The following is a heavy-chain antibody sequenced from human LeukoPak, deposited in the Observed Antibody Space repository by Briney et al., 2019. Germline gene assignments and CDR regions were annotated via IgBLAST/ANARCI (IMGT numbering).Heavy chain of an antibody. Sequence: ASVKVSCKASGYTFTRYDINWVRQATGQGLEWMGWMNPNSSNTGYAQKFQGRVTMTRNTSISTAYMELSSRRSEDTAVYYCASMGYDYGDYDRLDDAFDIWGQGTMVTVSS. CDR1: GYTFTRYD. D-gene: IGHD4-17*01. J-gene: IGHJ3*02. V-gene: IGHV1-8*01. CDR2: MNPNSSNT. CDR3: ASMGYDYGDYDRLDDAFDI.